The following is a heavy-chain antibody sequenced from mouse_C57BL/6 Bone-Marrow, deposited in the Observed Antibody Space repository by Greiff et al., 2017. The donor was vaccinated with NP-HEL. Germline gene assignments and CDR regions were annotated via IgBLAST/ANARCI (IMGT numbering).Heavy chain of an antibody. CDR1: GFTFSDYY. CDR2: ISNGGGST. Sequence: VMLVESGGGLVQPGGSLKLSCAASGFTFSDYYMYWVRQTPEKRLEWVAYISNGGGSTYYPDTVKGRFTISSDNAKNTLYLPMSRLKSEDTAMYYCAGHGYDGYYDAMDYWGQGTSVTVSS. D-gene: IGHD2-3*01. V-gene: IGHV5-12*01. CDR3: AGHGYDGYYDAMDY. J-gene: IGHJ4*01.